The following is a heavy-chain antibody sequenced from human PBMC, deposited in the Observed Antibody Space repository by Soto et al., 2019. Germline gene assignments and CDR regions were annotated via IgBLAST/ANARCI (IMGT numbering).Heavy chain of an antibody. J-gene: IGHJ6*03. CDR2: TYYRSRWYN. CDR3: AGTTSHQWYYMDV. D-gene: IGHD1-7*01. CDR1: GDSVSSNSAA. V-gene: IGHV6-1*01. Sequence: QVQLQESGPGLVKPSQTLSLTCAISGDSVSSNSAAWNWIRLSPSRGREWLARTYYRSRWYNDYAVSVRSRITVNPDTSKNQFSLPLTSVTPEDTAVYYCAGTTSHQWYYMDVWGKGTTVTVSS.